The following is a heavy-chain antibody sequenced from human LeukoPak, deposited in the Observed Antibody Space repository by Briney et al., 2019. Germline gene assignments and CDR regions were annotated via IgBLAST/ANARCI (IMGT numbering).Heavy chain of an antibody. CDR1: GASISSGGYS. D-gene: IGHD3-3*01. CDR3: ARTITIFGALGYFDY. CDR2: IYYTGST. V-gene: IGHV4-31*03. Sequence: PSETLSLTCTVSGASISSGGYSWSWVRQHPGKGLEWIGCIYYTGSTCYNLSLERRLTISVATSNNQFSLKVTSVTAADTAVYFCARTITIFGALGYFDYWGQGTLVTVSS. J-gene: IGHJ4*02.